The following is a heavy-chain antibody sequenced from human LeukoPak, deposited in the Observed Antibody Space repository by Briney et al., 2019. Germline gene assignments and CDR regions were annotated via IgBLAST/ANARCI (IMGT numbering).Heavy chain of an antibody. J-gene: IGHJ6*03. CDR2: IIPIFGTA. D-gene: IGHD2-2*01. V-gene: IGHV1-69*13. CDR3: ARGPAHYYYYYYMDV. Sequence: ASVKVSCKASGGTFSSYAISWVRQAPGQGLEWMGGIIPIFGTANYAQKFQGRVTITADESTSTAYMELSSLRSEDTAVYYCARGPAHYYYYYYMDVWGKGTTVTVSS. CDR1: GGTFSSYA.